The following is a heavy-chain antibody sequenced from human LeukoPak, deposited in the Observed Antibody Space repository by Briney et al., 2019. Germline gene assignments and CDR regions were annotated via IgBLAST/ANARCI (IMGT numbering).Heavy chain of an antibody. Sequence: ASVKVSCKVSGYTLTELSMHWVRQAPGKGLEWMGGFDPEDGETIYAQKFQGRVTMTEDTSTDTAYMELSSLRSEDTAVYYCATDSPKDVAARSYYYMDVWGKGTMVTVSS. CDR2: FDPEDGET. CDR1: GYTLTELS. D-gene: IGHD5-12*01. CDR3: ATDSPKDVAARSYYYMDV. V-gene: IGHV1-24*01. J-gene: IGHJ6*03.